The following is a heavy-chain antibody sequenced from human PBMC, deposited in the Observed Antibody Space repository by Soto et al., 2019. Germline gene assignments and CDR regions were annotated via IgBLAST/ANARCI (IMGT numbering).Heavy chain of an antibody. D-gene: IGHD6-19*01. V-gene: IGHV1-2*04. CDR1: GYTFTGYY. Sequence: ASVKVSCKASGYTFTGYYMHWVRQAPGQGLEWMGWINPNSGGTNYAQKFQGWVTMTRDTSISTAYMELSRLRSDDTAVHYCARGGIAVAGKNYYYGMDVWGQGTTVTVSS. CDR2: INPNSGGT. CDR3: ARGGIAVAGKNYYYGMDV. J-gene: IGHJ6*02.